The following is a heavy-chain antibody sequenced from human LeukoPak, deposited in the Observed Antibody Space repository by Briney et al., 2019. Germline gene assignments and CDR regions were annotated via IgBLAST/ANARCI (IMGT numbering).Heavy chain of an antibody. J-gene: IGHJ3*02. CDR1: GYSFTSYW. CDR3: AGITYYYDSSGYYGDAFDI. Sequence: GESLKISCKGSGYSFTSYWIGWVRQMPGKGLEWMGIIYPGDSDTRYSPSFQGQVTISADKSISTAYLQWSSLKASDTAMYYCAGITYYYDSSGYYGDAFDIWGQGTMVTVSS. V-gene: IGHV5-51*01. D-gene: IGHD3-22*01. CDR2: IYPGDSDT.